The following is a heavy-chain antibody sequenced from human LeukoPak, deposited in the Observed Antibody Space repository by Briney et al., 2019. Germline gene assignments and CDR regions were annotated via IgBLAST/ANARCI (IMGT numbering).Heavy chain of an antibody. CDR1: GFTFSSYW. V-gene: IGHV3-7*01. J-gene: IGHJ4*02. CDR3: ARSIWRSYRPLSN. D-gene: IGHD3-16*02. CDR2: IKQDGSEK. Sequence: GGSLRLSCAASGFTFSSYWMSWVRQAPGKGLEWVANIKQDGSEKYYVDSVKGRFTISRDNAKNSLYLQMNSLRAEDTAVYYCARSIWRSYRPLSNWGQGTLVTVSS.